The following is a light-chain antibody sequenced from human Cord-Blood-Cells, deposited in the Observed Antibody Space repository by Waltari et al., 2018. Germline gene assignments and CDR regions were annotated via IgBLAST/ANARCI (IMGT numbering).Light chain of an antibody. CDR2: DVR. CDR3: SSYTSSSTLV. J-gene: IGLJ2*01. CDR1: SRDVGGYNY. Sequence: QSALTQPASVSGSPGQSITISCTGTSRDVGGYNYVSWYQQHPGKAPKLMIYDVRKRPSGVAKRFSGSKSGNTASLTISGLQAEDEADYYCSSYTSSSTLVFGGGTKLTVL. V-gene: IGLV2-14*01.